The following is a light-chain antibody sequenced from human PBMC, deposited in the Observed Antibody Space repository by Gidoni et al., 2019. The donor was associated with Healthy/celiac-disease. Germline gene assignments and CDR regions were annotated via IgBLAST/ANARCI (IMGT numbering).Light chain of an antibody. CDR2: AAS. Sequence: DIQLTQSPSFLSASVGDRVTITCRASQGISSYLAWYQQKPGKAPKLLIYAASTLQSGVPSRFSGSGSGTEFTLTISSLQPEDFATYYCQQPWNTFGQGTKLEIK. CDR1: QGISSY. J-gene: IGKJ2*01. V-gene: IGKV1-9*01. CDR3: QQPWNT.